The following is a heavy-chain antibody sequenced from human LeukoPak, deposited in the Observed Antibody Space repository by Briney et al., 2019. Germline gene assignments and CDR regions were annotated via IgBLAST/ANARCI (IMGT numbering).Heavy chain of an antibody. V-gene: IGHV4-59*01. Sequence: KPSETLSLTCTVSGGSINSYYWTWMRQPPGKRLEWIGYTSNSGSTGYNPSLKSRVTISVDTSKNQPSLKLNSVTTTDTAVYYCARGTETSAWLLQHWGQGTMVAVSS. CDR2: TSNSGST. J-gene: IGHJ1*01. CDR1: GGSINSYY. CDR3: ARGTETSAWLLQH. D-gene: IGHD2-2*01.